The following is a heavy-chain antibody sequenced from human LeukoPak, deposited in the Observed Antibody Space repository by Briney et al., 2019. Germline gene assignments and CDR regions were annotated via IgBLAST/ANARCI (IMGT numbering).Heavy chain of an antibody. D-gene: IGHD6-19*01. CDR3: AVAVAGTQAFDI. CDR1: GGSFSGYC. V-gene: IGHV4-34*01. CDR2: INHSGST. Sequence: SETLSLTCAVYGGSFSGYCWSWIRQPPGKGLEWIGEINHSGSTNYNPSLKSRVTISVDTSKNQFSLKLSSVTAADTAVYYCAVAVAGTQAFDIWGQGTMVTVSS. J-gene: IGHJ3*02.